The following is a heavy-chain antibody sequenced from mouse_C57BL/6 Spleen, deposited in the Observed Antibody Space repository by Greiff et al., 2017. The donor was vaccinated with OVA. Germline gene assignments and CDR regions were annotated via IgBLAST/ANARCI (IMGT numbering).Heavy chain of an antibody. D-gene: IGHD1-1*01. CDR1: GYTFTSYW. CDR2: IDPSGSYT. V-gene: IGHV1-50*01. CDR3: APFYYYVIYYFDY. J-gene: IGHJ2*01. Sequence: VQLQQPGPELVKPGASVKLSCTASGYTFTSYWMQWVKQRPGQGLEWIGEIDPSGSYTKYNQKVTGKATLTVDTSSRTAYMQLSSLTSEDSAVYYCAPFYYYVIYYFDYWGQGTTLTVSS.